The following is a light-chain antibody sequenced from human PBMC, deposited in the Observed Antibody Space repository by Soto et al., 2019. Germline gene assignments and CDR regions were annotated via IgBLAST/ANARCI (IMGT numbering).Light chain of an antibody. Sequence: QSVLTQPASVSGSPGQSITVSCAGTSSDVGGYNLVSWYQQHPGKAPKLIIYEGTERPSGVSPRFSGSKSGNTASLTISGLQAKDEADSYCSIYPRSSFLSFGSGT. CDR1: SSDVGGYNL. CDR2: EGT. J-gene: IGLJ1*01. V-gene: IGLV2-23*01. CDR3: SIYPRSSFLS.